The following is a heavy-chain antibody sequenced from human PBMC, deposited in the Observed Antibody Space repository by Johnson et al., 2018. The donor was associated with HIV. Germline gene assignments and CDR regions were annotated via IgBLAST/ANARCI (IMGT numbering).Heavy chain of an antibody. J-gene: IGHJ3*02. Sequence: VLLVESGGGLVQPGGSLRLSCAASGFTVSSNYMSWVRQAPGKGLEWVSVIYSGGSTSYADSVKGRFTISTDTSKNTLYLQMNALRAEDTAVYYCAISIPRPGWGDAFDIWGQGTMVTVSS. CDR2: IYSGGST. D-gene: IGHD3-16*01. CDR3: AISIPRPGWGDAFDI. V-gene: IGHV3-66*02. CDR1: GFTVSSNY.